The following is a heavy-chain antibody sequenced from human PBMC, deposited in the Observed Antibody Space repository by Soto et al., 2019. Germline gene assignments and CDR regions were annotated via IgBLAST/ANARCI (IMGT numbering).Heavy chain of an antibody. Sequence: PGESLKISCKGSGYSFTTYWISWVRQMPGKGLEWVGKIDPSDSYTNYSPSFQGHVTISTDKSINTAYLQWSSLKASDTAMYYCARHSGPYSRTSPVTYWGQGTLVTVSS. V-gene: IGHV5-10-1*01. J-gene: IGHJ4*02. CDR1: GYSFTTYW. D-gene: IGHD6-13*01. CDR3: ARHSGPYSRTSPVTY. CDR2: IDPSDSYT.